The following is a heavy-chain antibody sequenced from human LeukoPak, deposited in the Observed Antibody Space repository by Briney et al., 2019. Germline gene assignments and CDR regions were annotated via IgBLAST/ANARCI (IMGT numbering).Heavy chain of an antibody. CDR2: ISSSGSTI. D-gene: IGHD5-12*01. Sequence: GGSLRLSCAASGFTFSDYYMSWIRQAPGKGLEWVSYISSSGSTIYYADSVKGRFTISRDNSKNTLYLQMNSLRAEDTAVYYCAKGHSDYPFDYWGQGTLVTVSS. CDR1: GFTFSDYY. CDR3: AKGHSDYPFDY. J-gene: IGHJ4*02. V-gene: IGHV3-11*04.